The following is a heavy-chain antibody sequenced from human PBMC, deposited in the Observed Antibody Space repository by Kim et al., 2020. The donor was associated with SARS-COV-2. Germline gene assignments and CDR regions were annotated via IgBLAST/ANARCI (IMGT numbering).Heavy chain of an antibody. D-gene: IGHD1-1*01. Sequence: GESLKISCEGSGYSFPNYWIGWVRQMPGKGLEWMGITYPGDSDTKYSPSFKGQVTFSADTAISTAYLQWSGLKASDTAMYFCARQSGTTGSWKHFDNWGQGTLVTVSS. CDR2: TYPGDSDT. CDR3: ARQSGTTGSWKHFDN. J-gene: IGHJ4*02. V-gene: IGHV5-51*01. CDR1: GYSFPNYW.